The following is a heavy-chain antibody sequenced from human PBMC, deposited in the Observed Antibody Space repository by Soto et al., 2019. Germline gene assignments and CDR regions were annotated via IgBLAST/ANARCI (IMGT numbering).Heavy chain of an antibody. V-gene: IGHV1-3*01. CDR1: GYTFTSYA. D-gene: IGHD2-21*02. CDR3: ARSIVVVTALDY. CDR2: INAGNGNT. J-gene: IGHJ4*02. Sequence: QVQLVQSGAEVKKPGASVKVSCKASGYTFTSYAMHWVRQAPGQRLEWMGWINAGNGNTKYSQKCQGRVTITRDTSASTAYMELSSRRSADTAVYYCARSIVVVTALDYWGQGTLVTVSS.